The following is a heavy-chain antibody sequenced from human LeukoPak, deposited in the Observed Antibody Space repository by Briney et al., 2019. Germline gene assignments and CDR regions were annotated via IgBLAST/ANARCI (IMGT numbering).Heavy chain of an antibody. J-gene: IGHJ4*02. D-gene: IGHD3-3*01. CDR3: ARTTTRGYDFWSGYRALGGFDY. V-gene: IGHV4-34*01. CDR2: INHSGST. Sequence: PSETLSLTCAVYGGSFSGYYWSWIRQPPGEGLEWIGEINHSGSTNYNPSLKSRVTISVDTSKNQFSLKLSSVTAADTAVYYCARTTTRGYDFWSGYRALGGFDYWGQGTLVTVSS. CDR1: GGSFSGYY.